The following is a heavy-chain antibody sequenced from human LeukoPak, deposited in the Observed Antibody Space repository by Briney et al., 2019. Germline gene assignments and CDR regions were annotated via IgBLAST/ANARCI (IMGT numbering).Heavy chain of an antibody. CDR1: GFSLSTSGVG. J-gene: IGHJ4*02. D-gene: IGHD6-13*01. CDR2: IYWDDDK. CDR3: AHRPPCGSSWYRCAGGYFDY. Sequence: SGPTLVKPTQTLTLTCTFSGFSLSTSGVGVGWIRQPPGKALEWLALIYWDDDKRYSPSLKSRLTITKDTSKNQVVLTMTNMDPVDTATYYCAHRPPCGSSWYRCAGGYFDYWGQGTLVTVSS. V-gene: IGHV2-5*02.